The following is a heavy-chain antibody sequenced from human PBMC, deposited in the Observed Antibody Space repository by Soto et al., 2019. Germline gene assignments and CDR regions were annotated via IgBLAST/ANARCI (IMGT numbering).Heavy chain of an antibody. V-gene: IGHV4-34*01. CDR2: INHSGLT. CDR1: GGSFSDYY. D-gene: IGHD3-3*02. Sequence: SETLSLTCAVYGGSFSDYYWSWIRQPPGKGLEWIGEINHSGLTNYNPSLKSRVTMSVDTSKNQFSLKVSSVTAADTAVYYCVAKTLGFDPWGQGTLVTVSS. CDR3: VAKTLGFDP. J-gene: IGHJ5*02.